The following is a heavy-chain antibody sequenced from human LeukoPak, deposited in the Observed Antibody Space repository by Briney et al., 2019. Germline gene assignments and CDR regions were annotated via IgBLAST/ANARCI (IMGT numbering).Heavy chain of an antibody. V-gene: IGHV1-69*05. CDR1: GGTFSSYA. J-gene: IGHJ4*02. Sequence: SVKVSCKASGGTFSSYAISWARQAPGQGLEWMGRIIHIFGTANYAQKFQGRVTITTDESTSTAYMELSSLRSEDTAVYYCARDGFWSGGSIDYWGQGTLVTVSS. CDR2: IIHIFGTA. CDR3: ARDGFWSGGSIDY. D-gene: IGHD3-3*01.